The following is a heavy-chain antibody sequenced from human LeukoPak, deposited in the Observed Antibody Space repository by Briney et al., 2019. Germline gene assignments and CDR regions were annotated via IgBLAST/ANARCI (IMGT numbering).Heavy chain of an antibody. D-gene: IGHD6-19*01. Sequence: GGSLRLTCAAPGFTFSSYAMHWVRQAPGKGLEWVAVVSYDGSNKYYADSVKGRFTISRDNSKNTLYLQMNSLRAEDTAVYYCARGWSGGWLTRHDAFDIWGQGTMVTVSS. CDR3: ARGWSGGWLTRHDAFDI. CDR1: GFTFSSYA. CDR2: VSYDGSNK. J-gene: IGHJ3*02. V-gene: IGHV3-30-3*01.